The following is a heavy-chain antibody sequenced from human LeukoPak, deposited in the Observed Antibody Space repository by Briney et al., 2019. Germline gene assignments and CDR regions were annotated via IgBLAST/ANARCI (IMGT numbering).Heavy chain of an antibody. CDR3: ARVVYCSGGNCQIFAFDI. Sequence: GGSLRLSCAASGFTFSDYYMSWIRQAPGKGLEWISHISSSGSTIFYADSVKGRFTISRDNAKNSLYLQMNSLRAEDTAVYYCARVVYCSGGNCQIFAFDIWGQGTMVTVSS. J-gene: IGHJ3*02. D-gene: IGHD2-15*01. CDR1: GFTFSDYY. CDR2: ISSSGSTI. V-gene: IGHV3-11*01.